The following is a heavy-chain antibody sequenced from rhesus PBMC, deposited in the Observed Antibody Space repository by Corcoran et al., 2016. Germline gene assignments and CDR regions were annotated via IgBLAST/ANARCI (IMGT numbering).Heavy chain of an antibody. CDR1: VGSLSGHS. CDR2: ISGSGWST. V-gene: IGHV4-173*01. Sequence: QLQLQESGPGLVKPAETLSLPCAVSVGSLSGHSWSWISQPPGKGLEWIGRISGSGWSTDYNPSLKSRVTISTDTSKNQFSLKLSSVTAADTAVYYCARQGTWYSLDVWGRGVLVTVSS. D-gene: IGHD1-38*01. CDR3: ARQGTWYSLDV. J-gene: IGHJ5-2*02.